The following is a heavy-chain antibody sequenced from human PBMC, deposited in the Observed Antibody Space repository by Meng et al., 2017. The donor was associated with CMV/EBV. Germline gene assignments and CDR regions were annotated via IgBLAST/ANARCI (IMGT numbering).Heavy chain of an antibody. V-gene: IGHV1-69*10. Sequence: SGGTLSSYAISWGRQAPGQGLEWMGGIIPILGIANYAQKFQGRVTITADKSTSTAYMELSSLRSEDTAVYYCARSRAIVGARAGWFDPWGQGTLVTVSS. J-gene: IGHJ5*02. D-gene: IGHD1-26*01. CDR2: IIPILGIA. CDR3: ARSRAIVGARAGWFDP. CDR1: GGTLSSYA.